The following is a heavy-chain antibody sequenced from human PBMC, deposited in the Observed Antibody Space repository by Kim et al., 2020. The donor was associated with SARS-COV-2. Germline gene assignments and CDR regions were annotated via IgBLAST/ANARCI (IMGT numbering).Heavy chain of an antibody. CDR3: AKADSRDGYHLLDY. Sequence: GGSLRLSCAVSGFTFDNYSMHWVRQAPGKGLEWVSLISEGAGKTFYTDSVKGRFTISRDHSKNSLYLEMNSLGSEDRAVYFCAKADSRDGYHLLDYWGQGTLVTVSS. D-gene: IGHD5-12*01. CDR2: ISEGAGKT. V-gene: IGHV3-43*02. CDR1: GFTFDNYS. J-gene: IGHJ4*02.